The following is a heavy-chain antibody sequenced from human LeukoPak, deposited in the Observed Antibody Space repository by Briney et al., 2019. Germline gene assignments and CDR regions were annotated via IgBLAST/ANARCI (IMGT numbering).Heavy chain of an antibody. Sequence: SETLSLTCTVSGGSISNYFWSWIRQPPGKGLEWIGRIYSNGNTNYNPSLKSRLTMSIDTSKNQFSLRLSSVTAADTAVFYCARGNGSGSPIDYWGQGTLVTVSS. J-gene: IGHJ4*02. V-gene: IGHV4-4*07. CDR3: ARGNGSGSPIDY. CDR1: GGSISNYF. D-gene: IGHD3-10*01. CDR2: IYSNGNT.